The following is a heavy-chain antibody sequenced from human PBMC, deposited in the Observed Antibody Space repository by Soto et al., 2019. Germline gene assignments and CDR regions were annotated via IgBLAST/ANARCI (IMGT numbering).Heavy chain of an antibody. CDR1: GLRFTNYG. J-gene: IGHJ4*02. CDR2: IWFDGSKT. CDR3: VADIANRETSGFDY. Sequence: QVQVVESGGGVVQPERSLRLSCAASGLRFTNYGFHWVRQAPGKGLEWVSIIWFDGSKTDYADSVKGLFTISRDNSKNTVYLQMNNLRAEDSALYYCVADIANRETSGFDYWGQGTLVTVSS. V-gene: IGHV3-33*01. D-gene: IGHD5-12*01.